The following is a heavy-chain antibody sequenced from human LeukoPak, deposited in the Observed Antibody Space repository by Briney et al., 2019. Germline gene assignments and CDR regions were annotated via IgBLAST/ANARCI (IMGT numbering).Heavy chain of an antibody. V-gene: IGHV3-74*01. J-gene: IGHJ4*02. CDR1: GLTFTNYG. D-gene: IGHD1-26*01. Sequence: PGGSLRLSCVASGLTFTNYGMMWVRQAPGKGLVWVSYINSDGRSTTYADSVKGRFTISRDNAKNTLYLQMNNLRAEDTAMYYCARNYNGMSCWGQGTLVIVSS. CDR2: INSDGRST. CDR3: ARNYNGMSC.